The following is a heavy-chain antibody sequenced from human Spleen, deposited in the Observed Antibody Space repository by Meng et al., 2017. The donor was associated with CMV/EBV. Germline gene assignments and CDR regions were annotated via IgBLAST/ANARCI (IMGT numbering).Heavy chain of an antibody. Sequence: GEFLKISFAASGINFNTHGIHWLRQAPGKGMEWVAFMWLDGTERYNEKIVKGRFTGSRDKSKNTVFLQLSSLRVEDTAVYYCVVHEGGPREGVRLVWGQGTLVTVSS. CDR2: MWLDGTER. D-gene: IGHD3-10*01. J-gene: IGHJ4*02. CDR3: VVHEGGPREGVRLV. V-gene: IGHV3-30*02. CDR1: GINFNTHG.